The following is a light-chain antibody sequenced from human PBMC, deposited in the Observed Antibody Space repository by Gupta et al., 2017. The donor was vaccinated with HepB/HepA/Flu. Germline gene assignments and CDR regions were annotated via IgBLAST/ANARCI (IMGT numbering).Light chain of an antibody. V-gene: IGKV1-33*01. CDR1: QDISNY. J-gene: IGKJ4*01. CDR2: DAS. Sequence: DIQMTQSPSSLSASVGDRVTITCQASQDISNYLNWYQQKPGKAPKLLIYDASNLETGVPSRFRGSGSWTDFTFTISSLQPEDSATYFWQREDNRLTFGGGTKVEIK. CDR3: QREDNRLT.